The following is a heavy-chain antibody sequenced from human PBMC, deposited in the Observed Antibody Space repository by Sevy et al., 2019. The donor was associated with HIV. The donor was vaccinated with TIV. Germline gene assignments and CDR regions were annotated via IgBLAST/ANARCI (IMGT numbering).Heavy chain of an antibody. CDR2: INPDTAVT. Sequence: ASVKVSCKASGYIFTDYYIHWLRQAPGQGLEWMGWINPDTAVTDYAQNFQGRVTMTRDTSINTAYMELSRLRSDDTAVFYCTTSLVDCSRTTCYGIFDIWGQWTMVTVSS. CDR3: TTSLVDCSRTTCYGIFDI. V-gene: IGHV1-2*02. D-gene: IGHD2-2*01. CDR1: GYIFTDYY. J-gene: IGHJ3*02.